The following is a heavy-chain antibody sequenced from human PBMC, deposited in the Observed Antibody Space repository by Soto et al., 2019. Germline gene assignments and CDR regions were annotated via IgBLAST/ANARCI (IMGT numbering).Heavy chain of an antibody. CDR1: GFTVSSNY. J-gene: IGHJ4*02. D-gene: IGHD1-26*01. V-gene: IGHV3-53*02. CDR3: ARQVGATSPYYLDY. CDR2: IYSGGST. Sequence: EVQLVETGGGLIQPGGSLRLSCAASGFTVSSNYMSWVRQAPGKGLEWVSVIYSGGSTYYADSVKGRFTISRDNSKNTLYLQMNSLRAEDTAVYYCARQVGATSPYYLDYWGQGTLVTVSS.